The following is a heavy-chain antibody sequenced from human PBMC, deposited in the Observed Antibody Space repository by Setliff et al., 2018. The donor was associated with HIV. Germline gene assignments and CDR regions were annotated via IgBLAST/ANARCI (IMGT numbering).Heavy chain of an antibody. Sequence: PSETLSLTCTVSGGSMSRFYWTWIRQPPGKGLEWIGFVYSTGSINYSPSFRGRLTISLDTSENQFSLHLTSVTAADTAVYYCARADSGYDLGELYYFDSWGQGTLVTVSS. CDR3: ARADSGYDLGELYYFDS. CDR1: GGSMSRFY. J-gene: IGHJ4*02. CDR2: VYSTGSI. V-gene: IGHV4-59*01. D-gene: IGHD5-12*01.